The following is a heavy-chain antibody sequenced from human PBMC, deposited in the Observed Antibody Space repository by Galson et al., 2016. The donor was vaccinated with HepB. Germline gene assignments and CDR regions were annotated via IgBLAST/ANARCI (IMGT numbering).Heavy chain of an antibody. Sequence: SLRLSCAASGFTFSSHAMSWVRQAPGKGLEWVSAITGSGGSAYYADSVKGRFTFSRDNSKNTLYLQMNSLRAEDTAVYYCAKRGSCSGGACYPRAYYFDYWGQGTLVTVSS. J-gene: IGHJ4*02. CDR2: ITGSGGSA. V-gene: IGHV3-23*01. D-gene: IGHD2-15*01. CDR1: GFTFSSHA. CDR3: AKRGSCSGGACYPRAYYFDY.